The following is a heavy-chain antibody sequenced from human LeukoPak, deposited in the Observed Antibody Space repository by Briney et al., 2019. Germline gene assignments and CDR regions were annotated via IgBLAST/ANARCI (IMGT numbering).Heavy chain of an antibody. Sequence: SETLSLTCALSGGSICSYSWSSSRQPPGKGLKWIGYVYYSENTNYKPSLKSRINIAVNTSKNQISLKRTSVTAADTAVYYCARGGGYDYFDYWGQGTLVTVSS. CDR3: ARGGGYDYFDY. J-gene: IGHJ4*02. V-gene: IGHV4-59*01. CDR2: VYYSENT. CDR1: GGSICSYS. D-gene: IGHD5-12*01.